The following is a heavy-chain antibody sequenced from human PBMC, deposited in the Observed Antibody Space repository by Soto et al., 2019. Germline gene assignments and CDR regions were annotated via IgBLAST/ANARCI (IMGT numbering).Heavy chain of an antibody. CDR2: ISSSSSTI. CDR1: GFTFSSYS. D-gene: IGHD5-18*01. J-gene: IGHJ4*02. V-gene: IGHV3-48*01. CDR3: ARDSGYSYGPLDY. Sequence: GWSLRLSCSASGFTFSSYSMNWVRQAPGKGLEWVSYISSSSSTIYYADSVKGRFTISRDNAKNSLYLQMNSLRAEDTAVYYCARDSGYSYGPLDYWGQGTLVTVSS.